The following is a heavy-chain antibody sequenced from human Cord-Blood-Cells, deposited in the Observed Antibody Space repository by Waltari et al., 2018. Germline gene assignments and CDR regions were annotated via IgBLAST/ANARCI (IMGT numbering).Heavy chain of an antibody. Sequence: QVQLQESGPGLVKPVETLSLTCTVSGYSISSGYDWGWTRQPPGKGLEGIGSIYHSGSTYYNPSLKSRVTRSVDTSKNQFSLKLSSVTAAATAVYYCARGYNWNNWFDPWGQGTLVTVSS. J-gene: IGHJ5*02. CDR2: IYHSGST. V-gene: IGHV4-38-2*02. CDR1: GYSISSGYD. CDR3: ARGYNWNNWFDP. D-gene: IGHD1-20*01.